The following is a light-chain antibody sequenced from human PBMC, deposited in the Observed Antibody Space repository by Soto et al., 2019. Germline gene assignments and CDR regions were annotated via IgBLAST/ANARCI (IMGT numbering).Light chain of an antibody. CDR2: TAS. CDR1: QTISSW. V-gene: IGKV1-5*03. CDR3: QQYTSYPNT. J-gene: IGKJ5*01. Sequence: DSQVTQSPAALSAGVGCRGTITFRPSQTISSWLAWYQKKPGKAPTLLIYTASSLESGVPSSFSGSGSGSDFTLTISPLHPDDLATHYRQQYTSYPNTFGQGTRLEIK.